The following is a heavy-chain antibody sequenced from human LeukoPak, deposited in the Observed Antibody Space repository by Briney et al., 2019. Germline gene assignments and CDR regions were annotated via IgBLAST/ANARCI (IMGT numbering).Heavy chain of an antibody. CDR1: GFTFSDYY. D-gene: IGHD3-16*02. Sequence: PGGALRLSCAAPGFTFSDYYMSLIRQAPGKGREGVSYISSSGSTIYYADSVKGRFTISRDNAKNSLYLQMNSLRAEDTAVYYCARDGVTFGGVIVSLGLDYWGQGTLVTVSS. CDR2: ISSSGSTI. J-gene: IGHJ4*02. CDR3: ARDGVTFGGVIVSLGLDY. V-gene: IGHV3-11*01.